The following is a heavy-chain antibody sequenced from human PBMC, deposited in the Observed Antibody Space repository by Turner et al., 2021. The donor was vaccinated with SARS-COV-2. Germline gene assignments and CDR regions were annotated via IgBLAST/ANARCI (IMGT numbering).Heavy chain of an antibody. D-gene: IGHD6-13*01. CDR3: ARERLDSSSWFLFYRTWFDP. Sequence: QVQLQESGPGLVKHSETLSLTCTVSGGSISSYYWSWIRQPAGKGLEWIGRIYTSGSTNYNPSLKSRLTMSVDTSKNQFSLKLSSVTAADTAVYYCARERLDSSSWFLFYRTWFDPWGQGTLVTVSS. CDR1: GGSISSYY. J-gene: IGHJ5*02. V-gene: IGHV4-4*07. CDR2: IYTSGST.